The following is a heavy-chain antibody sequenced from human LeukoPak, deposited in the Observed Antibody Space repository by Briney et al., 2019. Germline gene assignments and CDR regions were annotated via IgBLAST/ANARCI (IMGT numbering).Heavy chain of an antibody. D-gene: IGHD2-21*02. CDR1: GGTFSSYA. V-gene: IGHV1-69*05. CDR3: ARDPSYCGGDCYSV. Sequence: SVKVSCKASGGTFSSYAISWVRQAPAQGLEWMGGIIPIFGTANYAQKFQGRVTITTDESTSTAYMELSSLRSEDTAVYYCARDPSYCGGDCYSVWGQGTLVTVSS. J-gene: IGHJ4*02. CDR2: IIPIFGTA.